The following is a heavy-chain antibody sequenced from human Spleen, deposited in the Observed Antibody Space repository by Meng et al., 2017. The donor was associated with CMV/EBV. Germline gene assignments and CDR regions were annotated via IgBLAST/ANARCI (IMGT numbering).Heavy chain of an antibody. D-gene: IGHD3-22*01. CDR3: ARGEIWRYFDSNPDY. CDR1: GFSFRNNA. Sequence: GESLKISCASAGFSFRNNAMHWVRQAPGKGLEWLAVIWYDGSEKYFADSVKGRFTITRDNAESTLFLQMNSLRADDTAIYYCARGEIWRYFDSNPDYWGHGTLVTVSS. J-gene: IGHJ4*01. V-gene: IGHV3-33*01. CDR2: IWYDGSEK.